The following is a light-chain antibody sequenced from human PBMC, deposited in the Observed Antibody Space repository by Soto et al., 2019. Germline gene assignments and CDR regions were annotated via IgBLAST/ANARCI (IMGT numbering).Light chain of an antibody. Sequence: QSALTQPASVSGSPGQSITISCTGSSSDVGGYDYVPWYQQHPGKPPKLMIYDVSNRPSGVSDRFSGSKSGNTASLTISGLQAEDEADYDCSSYTSSSTSCVFGTGTKLTVL. V-gene: IGLV2-14*01. CDR2: DVS. CDR1: SSDVGGYDY. CDR3: SSYTSSSTSCV. J-gene: IGLJ1*01.